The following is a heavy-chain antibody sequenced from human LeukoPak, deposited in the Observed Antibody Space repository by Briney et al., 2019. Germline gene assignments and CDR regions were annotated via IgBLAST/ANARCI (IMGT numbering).Heavy chain of an antibody. Sequence: GGSLRLSCAASGFTFSSYSMNWVRQAPGKGLEWVSSISSSSSYIYYADSVKGLFTISRDNAKNSLYLQMNSLRAEDTAVYYCARDSGYCSGGSCYSDYGDYDYWGQGTLVTVSS. J-gene: IGHJ4*02. D-gene: IGHD2-15*01. CDR1: GFTFSSYS. V-gene: IGHV3-21*01. CDR2: ISSSSSYI. CDR3: ARDSGYCSGGSCYSDYGDYDY.